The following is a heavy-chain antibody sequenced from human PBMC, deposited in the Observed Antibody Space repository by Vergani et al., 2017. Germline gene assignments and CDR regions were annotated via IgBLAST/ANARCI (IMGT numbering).Heavy chain of an antibody. Sequence: QVQLQQWGAGLLKPSETLSLTCAVYGGSFSGYYWSWIRQPPGKGLEWIGEINHSGSTNYNPSLKSRGTISVDTSKKQFSLKLSSVTAADTAVYYCARGSRIPKKKEWWFDPWGQGTLVTVSS. J-gene: IGHJ5*02. D-gene: IGHD2-15*01. CDR2: INHSGST. CDR1: GGSFSGYY. V-gene: IGHV4-34*01. CDR3: ARGSRIPKKKEWWFDP.